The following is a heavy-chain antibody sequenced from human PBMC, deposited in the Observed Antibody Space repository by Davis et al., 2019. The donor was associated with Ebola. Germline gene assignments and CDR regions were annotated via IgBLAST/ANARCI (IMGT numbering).Heavy chain of an antibody. CDR1: GYTFTDYY. CDR3: ATFVDTSSGY. CDR2: INPNSGDT. D-gene: IGHD5-18*01. J-gene: IGHJ4*02. V-gene: IGHV1-2*06. Sequence: ASVKVSCKASGYTFTDYYIHWVRQAPGQGLEWMGRINPNSGDTNYAQKFQGRVTMTRDTSISTAYMELSRLRSDDTAVYYCATFVDTSSGYWGQGTLVTVSS.